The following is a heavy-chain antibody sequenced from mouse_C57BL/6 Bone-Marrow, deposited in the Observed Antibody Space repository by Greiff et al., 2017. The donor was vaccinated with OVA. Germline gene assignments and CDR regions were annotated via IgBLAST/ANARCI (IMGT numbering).Heavy chain of an antibody. CDR1: GYTFTSYW. Sequence: QVQLQQPGAELVKPGASVKMSCKASGYTFTSYWITWVKQRPGQGLEWIGDIYPGSGSTNYNEKFKSKATLTVDTSSSTAYMQLSSLTSEDSAVYYCARGGYDYVAWFAYWGQGTLVTVSA. J-gene: IGHJ3*01. V-gene: IGHV1-55*01. CDR2: IYPGSGST. CDR3: ARGGYDYVAWFAY. D-gene: IGHD2-4*01.